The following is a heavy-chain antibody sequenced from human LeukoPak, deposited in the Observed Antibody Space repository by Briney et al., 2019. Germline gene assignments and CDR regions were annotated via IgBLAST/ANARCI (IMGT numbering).Heavy chain of an antibody. CDR3: ARDIARFYYYDSSGYYLGDY. J-gene: IGHJ4*02. Sequence: ASVKVSCKASGYTFTSYGISWVRQAPGQGLEWMGWISAYNGNTNYAQKLQGRVTMTTDTSTSTAYMELRSLRSDDTAVYYCARDIARFYYYDSSGYYLGDYWGQGTLVTVSS. CDR2: ISAYNGNT. CDR1: GYTFTSYG. V-gene: IGHV1-18*01. D-gene: IGHD3-22*01.